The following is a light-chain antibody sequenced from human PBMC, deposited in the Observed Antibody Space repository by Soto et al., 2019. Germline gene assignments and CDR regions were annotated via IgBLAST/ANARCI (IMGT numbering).Light chain of an antibody. CDR3: QQYDNLPYT. J-gene: IGKJ2*01. CDR1: QDISNY. V-gene: IGKV1-33*01. Sequence: DIQMTQSPSSLSASVGDRVTITCQASQDISNYLNWYQQKPGKAPKLLIYDASNLETGVPSRFSGSGSGTDFTFTISSLQAEDIATYYCQQYDNLPYTFGQRTKLEIK. CDR2: DAS.